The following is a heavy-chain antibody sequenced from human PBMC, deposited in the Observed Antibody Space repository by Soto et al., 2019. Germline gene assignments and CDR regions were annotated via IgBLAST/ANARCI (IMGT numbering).Heavy chain of an antibody. CDR1: GYTFTSYG. CDR2: ISAYNGNT. J-gene: IGHJ6*02. Sequence: ASVKVSCKASGYTFTSYGISWVRQAPGQGLEWMGWISAYNGNTNYAQKLQGRVTMTTDTSTSTAYMELRSLRSDDTAVYYCARVAGGDYYYGMDVWGQGTTVTVSS. D-gene: IGHD6-19*01. V-gene: IGHV1-18*04. CDR3: ARVAGGDYYYGMDV.